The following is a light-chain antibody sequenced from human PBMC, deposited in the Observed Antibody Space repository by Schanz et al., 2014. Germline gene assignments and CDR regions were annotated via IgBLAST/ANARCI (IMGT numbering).Light chain of an antibody. Sequence: QTVVTQEASLTVSPGGTVTLTCASSTGPVTSGHYANWFQQKPGQAPRALIYSTTNKRTWTPARFSGSLVGGKAALTLSGVQPEDEADYYCLLYYNFVWVFGGGTKLTVL. V-gene: IGLV7-43*01. CDR2: STT. CDR3: LLYYNFVWV. J-gene: IGLJ3*02. CDR1: TGPVTSGHY.